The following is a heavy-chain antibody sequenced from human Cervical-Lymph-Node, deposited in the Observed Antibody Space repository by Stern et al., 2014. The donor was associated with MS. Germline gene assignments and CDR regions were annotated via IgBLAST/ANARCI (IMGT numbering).Heavy chain of an antibody. D-gene: IGHD1-26*01. V-gene: IGHV1-2*02. Sequence: QMQLVQYGAEVKKPGASVRVSCKASGYTFSDYYMHWVRQAPGQGLEWLGWINPHNGDTNYAQKFQGRVSLARDKSITTAYMYLSRLTSDDTAVYFCARELGYSTASGYWGQGTLVTVSS. J-gene: IGHJ4*02. CDR3: ARELGYSTASGY. CDR1: GYTFSDYY. CDR2: INPHNGDT.